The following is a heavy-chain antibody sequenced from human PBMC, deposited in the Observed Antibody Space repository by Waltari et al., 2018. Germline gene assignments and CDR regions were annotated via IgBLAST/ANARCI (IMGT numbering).Heavy chain of an antibody. J-gene: IGHJ5*02. CDR2: IKNDGSIT. V-gene: IGHV3-74*01. Sequence: EVQLVESGGGSVQPGGSLRLSCVASGFSLSNYWMNWVRQAPGKGLVWVSCIKNDGSITTYADSVRGRFATSRDNAKNTVYLQMNSLRIEDTAMYYCAKSDWFDPWGQGTLVTVSS. CDR3: AKSDWFDP. CDR1: GFSLSNYW.